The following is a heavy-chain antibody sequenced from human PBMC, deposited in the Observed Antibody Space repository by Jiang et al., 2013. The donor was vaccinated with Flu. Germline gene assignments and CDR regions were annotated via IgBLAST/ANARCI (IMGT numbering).Heavy chain of an antibody. CDR3: ATGGYPAVVTYYYFDY. CDR1: GYSFNNFW. CDR2: IYPGDSDT. Sequence: QLVESGAEVKKPGESLKISCKGSGYSFNNFWIAWVRQMPGKGLEWMGIIYPGDSDTRYSPSFQGQVTISADKSISTAYLQWSSLKASDTAVYYCATGGYPAVVTYYYFDYWGQGTLVSVSS. D-gene: IGHD3-22*01. J-gene: IGHJ4*02. V-gene: IGHV5-51*01.